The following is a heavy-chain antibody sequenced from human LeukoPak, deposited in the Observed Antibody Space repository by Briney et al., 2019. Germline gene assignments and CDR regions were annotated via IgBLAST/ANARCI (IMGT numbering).Heavy chain of an antibody. CDR2: INHSGST. V-gene: IGHV4-34*01. Sequence: PSETLPLTCAVYGGSFSGYYWSWIRQPPGKGLEWIGEINHSGSTNYNPSLKSRVTISVDTSKNQFSLKLSSVTAADTAVYYCARTPAYGSGSYRSNYYYYGMDVWGQGTTVTVSS. CDR1: GGSFSGYY. J-gene: IGHJ6*02. CDR3: ARTPAYGSGSYRSNYYYYGMDV. D-gene: IGHD3-10*01.